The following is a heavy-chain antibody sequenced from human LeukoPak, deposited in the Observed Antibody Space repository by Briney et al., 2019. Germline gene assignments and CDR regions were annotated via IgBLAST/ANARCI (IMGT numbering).Heavy chain of an antibody. Sequence: PSETLSLTCTVSGDSISSSSYYWGWIRQPPGKGLEWIGSIYYSGSTYYNPSLKSRVTISVDTSKNQFSLKLSSVTAADTAVYYCARYSGSYFLFDYWGQGTLVTVSS. CDR3: ARYSGSYFLFDY. CDR1: GDSISSSSYY. CDR2: IYYSGST. V-gene: IGHV4-39*01. J-gene: IGHJ4*02. D-gene: IGHD1-26*01.